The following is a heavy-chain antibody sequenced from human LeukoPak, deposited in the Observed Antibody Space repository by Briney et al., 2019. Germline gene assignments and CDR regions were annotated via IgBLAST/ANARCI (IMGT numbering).Heavy chain of an antibody. D-gene: IGHD3-10*01. CDR1: GFTFSSYS. V-gene: IGHV3-21*04. J-gene: IGHJ4*02. Sequence: GGSLRLSCAASGFTFSSYSMNWVRQAPGKGLEWVSSISSSSRHIYYADSVKGRFTIFRDDAKNSLFLHMDSLRVEDTAMYYCARELALVRGVISGWGQGALVTVSS. CDR2: ISSSSRHI. CDR3: ARELALVRGVISG.